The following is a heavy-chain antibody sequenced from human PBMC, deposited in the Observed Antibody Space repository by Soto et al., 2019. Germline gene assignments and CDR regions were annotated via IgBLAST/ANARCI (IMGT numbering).Heavy chain of an antibody. D-gene: IGHD3-10*01. CDR2: ISGSGGST. CDR3: AKDALRQGSVPCFDS. J-gene: IGHJ4*02. CDR1: GFTFSSYA. V-gene: IGHV3-23*01. Sequence: EVQLLESGGGLVQRGGSLRLSCAASGFTFSSYAMSWVRQAPGKGLEWVSGISGSGGSTYYADSVKGRFTISRDNSKNTLYLQMNSLRAEDRAVYYAAKDALRQGSVPCFDSWGQGTLVTVSS.